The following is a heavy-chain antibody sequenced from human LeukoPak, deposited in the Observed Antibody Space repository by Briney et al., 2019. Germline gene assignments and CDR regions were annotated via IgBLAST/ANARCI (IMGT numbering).Heavy chain of an antibody. CDR1: GHSLSSGCD. V-gene: IGHV4-38-2*02. J-gene: IGHJ4*02. D-gene: IGHD2-2*01. CDR2: IYHSGST. CDR3: ARHVSNDDEVVPAAHFDY. Sequence: PPETLSLSGTVSGHSLSSGCDWGWIRQPPGMGLEWIGSIYHSGSTYYNPSLKSRVTISVDTSKNQFSLKLSSVTAADTAVYYCARHVSNDDEVVPAAHFDYWGQGTLVTVSS.